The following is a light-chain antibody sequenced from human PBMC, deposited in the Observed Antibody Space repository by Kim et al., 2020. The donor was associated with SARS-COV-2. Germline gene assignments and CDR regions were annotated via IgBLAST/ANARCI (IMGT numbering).Light chain of an antibody. CDR2: ATS. CDR1: QSMSAGY. J-gene: IGKJ2*03. V-gene: IGKV3-20*01. Sequence: SPGERATLSCGARQSMSAGYLTWYQQKPGQAPRLLMYATSIRATGIPDRFSGSESGTDFILTINRLEPEDSAFYYCHHLTSSPYYSFGQGTKLEI. CDR3: HHLTSSPYYS.